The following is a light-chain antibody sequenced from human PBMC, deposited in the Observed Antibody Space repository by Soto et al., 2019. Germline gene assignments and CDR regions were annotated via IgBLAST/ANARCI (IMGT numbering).Light chain of an antibody. CDR1: QSISSY. J-gene: IGKJ2*01. CDR2: AAS. V-gene: IGKV1-39*01. Sequence: DIQMTQSPSSLSASVGDRVTITCRASQSISSYLNWYQQKPGKAPKLLIYAASSLQSGVPSRFSGSGSGTDFTRTISSLQPEDFATYYCQQSYSTPPLFGQGTKLEIK. CDR3: QQSYSTPPL.